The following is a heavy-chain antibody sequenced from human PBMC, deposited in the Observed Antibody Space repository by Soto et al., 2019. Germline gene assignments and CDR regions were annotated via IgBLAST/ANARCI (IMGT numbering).Heavy chain of an antibody. V-gene: IGHV4-31*03. J-gene: IGHJ5*02. Sequence: QVQLQKRAPGRGKPSQTLSLTCPFPGGSFRIGVYYWGWTRQHPGKGLEWIGYIYYSGSTYYKPSLKSRVTISVDTSKNQFSLKLSSVTAADTAVYYCARSVFPWGRGTLVTVSS. CDR2: IYYSGST. CDR1: GGSFRIGVYY. CDR3: ARSVFP.